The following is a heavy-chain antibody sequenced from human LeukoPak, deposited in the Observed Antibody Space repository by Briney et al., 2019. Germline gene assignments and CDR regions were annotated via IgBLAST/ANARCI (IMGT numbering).Heavy chain of an antibody. CDR3: ARVGYCSTTSCYWRAFDY. CDR2: IRNRANSYTT. J-gene: IGHJ4*02. CDR1: GFTFSDHY. V-gene: IGHV3-72*01. D-gene: IGHD2-2*01. Sequence: GGSLRLSCAASGFTFSDHYMDWVRQAPGKGLEWVGRIRNRANSYTTEYAASVKARFTISRDDSKNSLYLQMNSLQTEDTAVYYCARVGYCSTTSCYWRAFDYWGQGTLVTVSS.